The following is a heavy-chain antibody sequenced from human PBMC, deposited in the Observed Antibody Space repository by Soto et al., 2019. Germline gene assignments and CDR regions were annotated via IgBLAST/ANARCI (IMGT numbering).Heavy chain of an antibody. Sequence: ASVKVSWKAAGYAFTSYGISWVRQAPGQGLEWMGWISAYNGNTNYAQKLQGRVTMTTDTSTSTAHMELRSLRSDDTAVYYCARGYYDILTGPQQIDYWGQGTLVTVSS. J-gene: IGHJ4*02. D-gene: IGHD3-9*01. CDR1: GYAFTSYG. CDR2: ISAYNGNT. CDR3: ARGYYDILTGPQQIDY. V-gene: IGHV1-18*01.